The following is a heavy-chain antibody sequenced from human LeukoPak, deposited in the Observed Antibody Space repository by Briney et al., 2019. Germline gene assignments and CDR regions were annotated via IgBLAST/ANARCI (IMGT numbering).Heavy chain of an antibody. J-gene: IGHJ4*02. CDR1: GYTFTSYD. Sequence: ASVKVSCKASGYTFTSYDINWVRQATGQGLEWMGWMNPNSGNTGYAQKFQGRVTMTRNTSISTAYMELSSLRSENTAVYYCARSIETLTYSSSWYFPFDYWGQGTLVTVSS. D-gene: IGHD6-13*01. CDR3: ARSIETLTYSSSWYFPFDY. V-gene: IGHV1-8*01. CDR2: MNPNSGNT.